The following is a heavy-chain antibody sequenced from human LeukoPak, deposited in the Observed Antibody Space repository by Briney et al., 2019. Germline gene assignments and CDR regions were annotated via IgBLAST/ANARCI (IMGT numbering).Heavy chain of an antibody. Sequence: SVKVSCKASGGTFSSYAISWVRQAPGQGLEWMGGIIPIFGTANYAQKFQGRVTITADESTSTAYMELSSLRSEDTAVYYCARDKGVPAAPNYYYYGMDVWGQGTTVTVSS. CDR3: ARDKGVPAAPNYYYYGMDV. CDR2: IIPIFGTA. D-gene: IGHD2-2*01. CDR1: GGTFSSYA. V-gene: IGHV1-69*13. J-gene: IGHJ6*02.